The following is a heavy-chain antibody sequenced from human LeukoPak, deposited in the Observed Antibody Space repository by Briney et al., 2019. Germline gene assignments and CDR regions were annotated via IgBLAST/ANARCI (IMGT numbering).Heavy chain of an antibody. D-gene: IGHD3-16*01. CDR1: GESFSGYY. Sequence: SETLSLTCAVYGESFSGYYWSWIRQPPGKGPEWIGEINHSGSTNYNPSLKSRVTISIDTSKNQFSLKLTSVTAADTAVYYCARSPPPGATAYGVVDYWGQGTLVTVSS. J-gene: IGHJ4*02. CDR2: INHSGST. V-gene: IGHV4-34*01. CDR3: ARSPPPGATAYGVVDY.